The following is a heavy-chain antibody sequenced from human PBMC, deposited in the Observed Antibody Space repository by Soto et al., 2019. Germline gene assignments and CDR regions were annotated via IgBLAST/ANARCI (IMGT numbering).Heavy chain of an antibody. CDR2: MNPNSGNT. CDR1: GYTFTSYD. CDR3: AGVEYYDSSGYYEAFDI. J-gene: IGHJ3*02. Sequence: ASVKVSCKASGYTFTSYDINWVRQATGQGLEWMGWMNPNSGNTGYAQKFQGRVTMTRNTSMSTAYMELSSLRSEDTAVYYCAGVEYYDSSGYYEAFDIWGQGTMVTVSS. V-gene: IGHV1-8*01. D-gene: IGHD3-22*01.